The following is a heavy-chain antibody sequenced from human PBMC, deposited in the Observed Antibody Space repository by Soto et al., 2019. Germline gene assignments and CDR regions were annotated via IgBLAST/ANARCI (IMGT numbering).Heavy chain of an antibody. J-gene: IGHJ4*02. V-gene: IGHV1-18*01. CDR3: ARGVGWEPLDY. CDR1: GYTFTSYG. Sequence: QVQLVQSGAEVKKPGASVKVSCKASGYTFTSYGISWVRQAPGQGLEWMGWISAYNGNTNYAQKLQGSVTMTTDRAASTAYRELRGLRSDDTAVDYCARGVGWEPLDYWGQGTLVTVSS. D-gene: IGHD1-26*01. CDR2: ISAYNGNT.